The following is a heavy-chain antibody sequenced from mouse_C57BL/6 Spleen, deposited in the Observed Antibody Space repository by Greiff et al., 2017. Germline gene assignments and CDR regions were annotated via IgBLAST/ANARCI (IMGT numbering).Heavy chain of an antibody. CDR3: ARGGYGYLYYFDY. J-gene: IGHJ2*01. CDR2: IDPSDSYT. CDR1: GYTFTSYW. V-gene: IGHV1-69*01. D-gene: IGHD2-2*01. Sequence: VQLQQPGAELVMPGASVKLSCKASGYTFTSYWMHWVKQRPGQGLEWIGEIDPSDSYTNYNQKFKGKSTLTVDKSSSTAYMQRSSLTSEDSAVYCCARGGYGYLYYFDYWGQGTTLTVSS.